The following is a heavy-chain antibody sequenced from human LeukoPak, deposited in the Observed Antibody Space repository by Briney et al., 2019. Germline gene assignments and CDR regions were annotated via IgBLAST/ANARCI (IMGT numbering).Heavy chain of an antibody. V-gene: IGHV3-30*03. CDR2: ISYDGGNI. Sequence: GGSLRLSCAASGFTFSSYGMHWVRQAPGKGLEWVAVISYDGGNIYYADSVKGRFTISRDNSKSTLYLQMNSLRAEDTAVYYCAIIAVAGTGDAFDIWGQGTMVTVSS. CDR1: GFTFSSYG. D-gene: IGHD6-19*01. CDR3: AIIAVAGTGDAFDI. J-gene: IGHJ3*02.